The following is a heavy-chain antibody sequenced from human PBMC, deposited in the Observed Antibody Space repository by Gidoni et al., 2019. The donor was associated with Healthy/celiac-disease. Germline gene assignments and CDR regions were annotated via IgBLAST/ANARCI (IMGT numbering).Heavy chain of an antibody. CDR1: FTFRSDG. CDR3: ANRGESVYYDYWRGDIDY. J-gene: IGHJ4*02. Sequence: FTFRSDGLHWARQAPGKGLEWVAVISYDGSNTYYADSVKGRFTITRDNSKNTLYLQMNSLRAEDTAVYYCANRGESVYYDYWRGDIDYWGQGTLVTVSS. D-gene: IGHD3-3*01. V-gene: IGHV3-30*18. CDR2: ISYDGSNT.